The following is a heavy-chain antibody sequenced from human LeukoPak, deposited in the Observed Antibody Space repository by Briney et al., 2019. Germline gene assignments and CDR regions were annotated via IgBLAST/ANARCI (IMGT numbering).Heavy chain of an antibody. CDR3: ARAGCSSTSCKNYYYYYMDV. CDR1: GGSISSGDYY. Sequence: SETLSLTCTVSGGSISSGDYYWSWIRQHPGKGLEWIGYIYYSGSTYYNPSLKSRVTISVDTSKNQFSLKLSSVTAADTAVYYCARAGCSSTSCKNYYYYYMDVWGKGTTVTVSS. J-gene: IGHJ6*03. D-gene: IGHD2-2*01. CDR2: IYYSGST. V-gene: IGHV4-31*03.